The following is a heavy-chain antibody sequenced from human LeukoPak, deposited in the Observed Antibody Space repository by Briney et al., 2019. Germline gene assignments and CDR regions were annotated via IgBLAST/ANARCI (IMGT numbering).Heavy chain of an antibody. Sequence: ASVKVSCKASGITFTGYYMHWIRQAPGQQLQWMGWIDPNSGGTNYAQKFQGRVSMTRDTSISTAYMELSRLTSDDTAVYYCASGGYCSSASCYYAFDIWGQGTVVTVSS. J-gene: IGHJ3*02. CDR1: GITFTGYY. V-gene: IGHV1-2*02. CDR3: ASGGYCSSASCYYAFDI. CDR2: IDPNSGGT. D-gene: IGHD2-2*01.